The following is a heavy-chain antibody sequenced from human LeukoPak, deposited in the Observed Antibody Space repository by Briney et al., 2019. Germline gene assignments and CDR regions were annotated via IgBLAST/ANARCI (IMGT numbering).Heavy chain of an antibody. CDR3: ARDGRPDTAIMGDAFDI. CDR2: TNGDGGTT. Sequence: SGGSLRLSCAASGFTFNNYWMHWVRQVPGKGLVWVSRTNGDGGTTTYAGSVKGRFTISRDNAKNSLYLQMNSLRAEDTAVYYCARDGRPDTAIMGDAFDIWGQGTMVTVSS. D-gene: IGHD5-18*01. V-gene: IGHV3-74*01. CDR1: GFTFNNYW. J-gene: IGHJ3*02.